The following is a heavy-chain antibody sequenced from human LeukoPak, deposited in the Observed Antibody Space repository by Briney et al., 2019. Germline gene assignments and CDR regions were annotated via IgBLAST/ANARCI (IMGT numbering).Heavy chain of an antibody. D-gene: IGHD2-15*01. J-gene: IGHJ3*02. CDR2: MNPNSGNA. Sequence: ASVEVSCKASGYTFTIYDINWVRQVPGQGLEWMGWMNPNSGNAGYAQMFQGRVTMTRDTSINTAYVELSSLRSEDTAVYYCAISRVVGAARFAFDIWGQGTMITVSS. CDR1: GYTFTIYD. CDR3: AISRVVGAARFAFDI. V-gene: IGHV1-8*01.